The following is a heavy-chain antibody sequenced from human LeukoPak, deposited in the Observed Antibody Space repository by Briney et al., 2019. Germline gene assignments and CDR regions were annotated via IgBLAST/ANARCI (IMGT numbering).Heavy chain of an antibody. J-gene: IGHJ6*02. V-gene: IGHV1-18*01. CDR1: GYTFTSYG. CDR3: ERDQQRVGRVYYYYGMDV. D-gene: IGHD6-13*01. Sequence: ASVKVSCKASGYTFTSYGLSWVRQAPGQGLEWMGWINPYNGNTNYAQKLQGRVTMTTDTSTSTAYMELRSLRSDDTAVYYCERDQQRVGRVYYYYGMDVWGQGTTVTVSS. CDR2: INPYNGNT.